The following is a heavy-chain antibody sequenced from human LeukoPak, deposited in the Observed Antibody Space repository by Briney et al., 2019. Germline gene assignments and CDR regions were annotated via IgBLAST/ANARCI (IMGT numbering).Heavy chain of an antibody. Sequence: PSETLSLTCAVYGGSFSGYYWSWIRQPPGKGLEGIGEMNHSGSTNYNPSLKSRVTISVDTSRNQFSLKLSSVTAADTAVYYCARGLNPTYYYGSGSHSFDYWGQGTLVTVSS. CDR1: GGSFSGYY. V-gene: IGHV4-34*01. CDR3: ARGLNPTYYYGSGSHSFDY. D-gene: IGHD3-10*01. CDR2: MNHSGST. J-gene: IGHJ4*02.